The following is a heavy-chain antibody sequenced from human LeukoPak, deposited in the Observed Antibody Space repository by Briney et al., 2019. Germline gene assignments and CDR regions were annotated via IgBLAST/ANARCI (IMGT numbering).Heavy chain of an antibody. J-gene: IGHJ4*02. Sequence: GGSLRLSCAASGFTFSSYAMSWVRQAPGKGLEWVSDISGTGGSIDYADSVKGRFTISRDNSKSALFLHMDTVRADDTAFYYCAKDSPPTSEWLPDYWGQGTLVSISS. CDR3: AKDSPPTSEWLPDY. CDR1: GFTFSSYA. D-gene: IGHD3-3*01. CDR2: ISGTGGSI. V-gene: IGHV3-23*01.